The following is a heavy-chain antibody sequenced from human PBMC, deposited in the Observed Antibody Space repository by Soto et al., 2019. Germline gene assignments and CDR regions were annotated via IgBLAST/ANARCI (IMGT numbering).Heavy chain of an antibody. J-gene: IGHJ3*02. CDR3: ARERFGRDYAFDI. Sequence: GGSLRLSCAASGFTFSSYSMNWVRQAPGKGLEWVSSISSSSSYIYYADSVKGRFTISRDNAKNSLYLQMNSLRAEDTAVYCCARERFGRDYAFDIWGQGTMVTVSS. D-gene: IGHD3-10*01. V-gene: IGHV3-21*01. CDR1: GFTFSSYS. CDR2: ISSSSSYI.